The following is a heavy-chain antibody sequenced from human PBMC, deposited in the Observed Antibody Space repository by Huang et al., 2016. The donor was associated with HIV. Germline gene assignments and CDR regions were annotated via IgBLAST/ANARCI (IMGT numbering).Heavy chain of an antibody. Sequence: QVQLVQSGGEVKQPGASVRVSCKASGYDFGSYGMGWVRQAPGQGLEWLGWIGSDSRDTRTAQKFQGRVTMTTDRSATTTYMELRSLRYDDTAVYYCARDTYYTDIWKRNDASFLWGQGTMITVYS. CDR2: IGSDSRDT. J-gene: IGHJ3*01. CDR3: ARDTYYTDIWKRNDASFL. D-gene: IGHD3-22*01. CDR1: GYDFGSYG. V-gene: IGHV1-18*01.